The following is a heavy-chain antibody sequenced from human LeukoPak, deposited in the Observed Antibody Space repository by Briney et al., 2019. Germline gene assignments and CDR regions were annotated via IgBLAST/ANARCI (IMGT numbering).Heavy chain of an antibody. CDR1: GFTFSSYE. CDR2: ISSSGSTI. V-gene: IGHV3-48*03. Sequence: GGSLRLSCAASGFTFSSYEMNWVRQAPGKGLEWVSYISSSGSTIYYADSVKGRFTISRDNSKNTLYLQMNSLRAEDTAVYYCAKTRMAYYYYYMDVWGKGTTVTISS. D-gene: IGHD5-24*01. CDR3: AKTRMAYYYYYMDV. J-gene: IGHJ6*03.